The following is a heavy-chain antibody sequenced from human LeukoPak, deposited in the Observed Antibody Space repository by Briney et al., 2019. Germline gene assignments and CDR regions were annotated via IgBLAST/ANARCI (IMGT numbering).Heavy chain of an antibody. Sequence: ASVTVSCKASGYTFTSYGISWVRQAPGQGLEWMGWISAYNGSTNYAQKLQGRVTMTTDTSTSTAYMELRSLRSDDTAVYYCARGVGYYDTLTGYYRESYSDYWGQGTLVTVSS. CDR1: GYTFTSYG. V-gene: IGHV1-18*04. J-gene: IGHJ4*02. D-gene: IGHD3-9*01. CDR3: ARGVGYYDTLTGYYRESYSDY. CDR2: ISAYNGST.